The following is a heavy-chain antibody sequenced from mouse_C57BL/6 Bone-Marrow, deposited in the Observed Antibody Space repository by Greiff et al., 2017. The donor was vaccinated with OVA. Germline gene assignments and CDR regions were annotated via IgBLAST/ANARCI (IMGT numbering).Heavy chain of an antibody. Sequence: QVQLQQSGAELARPGASVKLSCKASGYTFTSYGISWVKQRTGQGLEWIGEIYPRSGNTYYNEKFKGKATLTADKSSSTAYMELRSLTSEDSSVYFCAAGPACFAYWGQGTLVTVSA. CDR3: AAGPACFAY. CDR1: GYTFTSYG. CDR2: IYPRSGNT. V-gene: IGHV1-81*01. J-gene: IGHJ3*01. D-gene: IGHD3-3*01.